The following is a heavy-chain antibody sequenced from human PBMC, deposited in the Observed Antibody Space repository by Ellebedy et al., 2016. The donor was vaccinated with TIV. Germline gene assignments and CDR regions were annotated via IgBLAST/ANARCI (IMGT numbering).Heavy chain of an antibody. Sequence: PGGSLRLSCEASGFTFNNHAVSRVRQAPGQGLEWISGTGSTFSADSVQGRFTVSRDNSKQMVYLLMNSLTSEDTGVYYCAREAGISSFRHWYIDLWGRGTLVIVSS. CDR2: TGST. CDR3: AREAGISSFRHWYIDL. J-gene: IGHJ2*01. V-gene: IGHV3-53*01. CDR1: GFTFNNHA. D-gene: IGHD6-6*01.